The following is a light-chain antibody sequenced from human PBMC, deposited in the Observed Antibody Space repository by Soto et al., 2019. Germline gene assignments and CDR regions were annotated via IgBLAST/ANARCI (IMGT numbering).Light chain of an antibody. J-gene: IGLJ1*01. CDR1: SRDVGGYKF. V-gene: IGLV2-14*01. Sequence: QSALTQPASVSGSPGQSITISCTGTSRDVGGYKFVSWYQQHPGKAPKLMIYEVNNRPSGVSNRFSGSKSGNTASLTISGRQAEDEADYYCSSYTTSSTLEVFGTGTKGTVL. CDR2: EVN. CDR3: SSYTTSSTLEV.